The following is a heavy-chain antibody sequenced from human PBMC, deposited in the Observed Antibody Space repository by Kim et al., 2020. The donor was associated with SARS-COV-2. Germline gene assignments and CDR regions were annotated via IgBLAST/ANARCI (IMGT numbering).Heavy chain of an antibody. Sequence: GESLKISCKASGYSFTSYCICWVRQMPGKGLEWMGIIYPGDSDTRYSPSFQGQVTISADKFISTAYLQGSSLNASDTAMYYCARRGKDCSGGSCYSGGVDYWGQGALVTVSS. CDR1: GYSFTSYC. V-gene: IGHV5-51*01. J-gene: IGHJ4*02. D-gene: IGHD2-15*01. CDR3: ARRGKDCSGGSCYSGGVDY. CDR2: IYPGDSDT.